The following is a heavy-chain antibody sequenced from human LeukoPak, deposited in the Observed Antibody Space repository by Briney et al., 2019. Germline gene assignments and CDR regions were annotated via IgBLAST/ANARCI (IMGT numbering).Heavy chain of an antibody. CDR2: IGVAGGDT. CDR3: AAEIYGGNADCCTFDF. V-gene: IGHV1-58*02. J-gene: IGHJ3*01. D-gene: IGHD4-23*01. Sequence: GASVKVSCKASGFTFSNSAIQWVRQARGLRLEWTGWIGVAGGDTSYAQTLQGRITITRDMSTSTAYMELTGLRSDDTAVYYCAAEIYGGNADCCTFDFWAQGHRSPSLQ. CDR1: GFTFSNSA.